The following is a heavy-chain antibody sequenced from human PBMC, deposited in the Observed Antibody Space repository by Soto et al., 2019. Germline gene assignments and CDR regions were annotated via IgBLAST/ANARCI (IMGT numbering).Heavy chain of an antibody. V-gene: IGHV1-8*01. CDR3: ARSPLFDFWSGYYNEEDYYYYGMDV. CDR1: GYTFTSYD. Sequence: GASVKVSCKASGYTFTSYDINWGRQATGQGLEWMGWMNPNSGNTGYAQKFQGRVTMTRNTSISTAYMELSSLRSEDTAVYYCARSPLFDFWSGYYNEEDYYYYGMDVWGQGTTVNVSS. CDR2: MNPNSGNT. J-gene: IGHJ6*02. D-gene: IGHD3-3*01.